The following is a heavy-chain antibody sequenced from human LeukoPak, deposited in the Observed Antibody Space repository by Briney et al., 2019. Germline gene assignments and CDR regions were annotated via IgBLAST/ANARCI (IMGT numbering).Heavy chain of an antibody. CDR2: IYYSGST. J-gene: IGHJ4*02. CDR3: ARVFEWFGESYYFDY. CDR1: GGSISSGDYY. D-gene: IGHD3-10*01. Sequence: SQTLSLTCTVSGGSISSGDYYWSWIRQPPGKGVERIGYIYYSGSTDYNPSLKSRVTISVDTSKNQFSLKLSSVTAADTAVYYCARVFEWFGESYYFDYWGQGTLVTVSS. V-gene: IGHV4-30-4*08.